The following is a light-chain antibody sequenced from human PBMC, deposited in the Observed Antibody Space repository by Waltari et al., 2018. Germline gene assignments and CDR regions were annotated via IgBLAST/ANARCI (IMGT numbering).Light chain of an antibody. CDR3: AAWDDSLNGVV. Sequence: QSVLTQPPSASGTPGQRVTISCSGSSSNIGSNTVNWYQQLPGTAPKLLIYSNNQRPPGVPDRFSGSKSGTSASLAISGLQSEDEADYYCAAWDDSLNGVVFGGGTKLTAL. CDR2: SNN. CDR1: SSNIGSNT. V-gene: IGLV1-44*01. J-gene: IGLJ2*01.